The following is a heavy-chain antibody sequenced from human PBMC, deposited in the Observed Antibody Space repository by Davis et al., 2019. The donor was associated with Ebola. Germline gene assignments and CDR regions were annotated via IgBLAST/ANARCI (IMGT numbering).Heavy chain of an antibody. V-gene: IGHV1-18*01. CDR3: ARDDPRIVVAPFDY. J-gene: IGHJ4*02. CDR1: GYTFISYG. Sequence: SVKVSCKASGYTFISYGISWVRQPPGQGREWMGWISDYNGNTNYAQKLQGRVTMTTDTSTSTAYMELSSLRSDDTAVYYFARDDPRIVVAPFDYWGQGTLVTVSS. D-gene: IGHD3-22*01. CDR2: ISDYNGNT.